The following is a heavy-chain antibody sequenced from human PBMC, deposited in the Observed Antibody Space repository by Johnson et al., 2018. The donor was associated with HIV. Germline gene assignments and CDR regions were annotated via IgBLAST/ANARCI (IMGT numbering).Heavy chain of an antibody. J-gene: IGHJ3*02. V-gene: IGHV3-7*05. CDR2: VKQDGSEK. CDR3: ARDRVAAAVDAFDI. CDR1: GFTFSNYW. Sequence: VQLVESGGGLVQPGGSLRLSCADSGFTFSNYWMTWVRQAPGKGLEWVANVKQDGSEKYYVDSVKGRFTISRDNSKNTLYLQMNSLRAEDTAVYYCARDRVAAAVDAFDIWGQGTMVTVSS. D-gene: IGHD6-13*01.